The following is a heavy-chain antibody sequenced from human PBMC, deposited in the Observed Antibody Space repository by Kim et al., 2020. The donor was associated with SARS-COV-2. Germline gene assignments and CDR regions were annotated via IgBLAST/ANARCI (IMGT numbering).Heavy chain of an antibody. J-gene: IGHJ4*01. Sequence: GGSLRLSCAASGFTLSDHYMDWVRQTPRKGLEWVGRTRNKAMGYTTAYAASVKGRFTVSRDDLKHSLYLRMSGLKIEDTAVYYCARNFPTQPYCIDYWG. CDR1: GFTLSDHY. CDR3: ARNFPTQPYCIDY. D-gene: IGHD2-21*02. CDR2: TRNKAMGYTT. V-gene: IGHV3-72*01.